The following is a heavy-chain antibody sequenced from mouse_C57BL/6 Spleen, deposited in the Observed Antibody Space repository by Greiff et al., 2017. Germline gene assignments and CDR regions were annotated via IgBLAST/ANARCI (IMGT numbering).Heavy chain of an antibody. J-gene: IGHJ3*01. V-gene: IGHV5-4*03. Sequence: EVMLVESGGGLVKPGGSLKLSCAASGFTFSSYAMSWVRQTPEQRLEWVATINDGGSYTYYPDNVKGRFTFSRDNAKNTLYLQMSHLKSEDTARDYCARGWGVQAWLAYWGQGTLVTVSA. D-gene: IGHD3-3*01. CDR3: ARGWGVQAWLAY. CDR2: INDGGSYT. CDR1: GFTFSSYA.